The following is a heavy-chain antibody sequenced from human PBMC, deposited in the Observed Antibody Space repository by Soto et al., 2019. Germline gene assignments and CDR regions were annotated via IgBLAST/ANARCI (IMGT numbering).Heavy chain of an antibody. CDR3: GRDWGYDILTGPDP. CDR2: IWYDGSNK. CDR1: GFTFSSYG. Sequence: QVQLVESGGGVVQPGRSLRLSCAASGFTFSSYGMHWVRQAPGKGLEWVAVIWYDGSNKYYADSVKGRFTISRDNSKNTLYLQMNSLRAEDTAVYYCGRDWGYDILTGPDPWGQGTLVTVSS. V-gene: IGHV3-33*01. J-gene: IGHJ5*02. D-gene: IGHD3-9*01.